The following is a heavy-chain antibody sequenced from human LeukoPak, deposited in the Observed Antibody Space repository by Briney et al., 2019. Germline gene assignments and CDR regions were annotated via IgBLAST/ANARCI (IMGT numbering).Heavy chain of an antibody. V-gene: IGHV3-30*02. CDR3: AKWGCSGGSCYPFDY. CDR2: IRYDGSNK. D-gene: IGHD2-15*01. J-gene: IGHJ4*02. Sequence: PGGSLRLSCAASGFTFSSYGMHWVRQAPGKELEWVAFIRYDGSNKYYADSVKGRFTISRDNSKNTLYLQMNSLRAEDTAVYYCAKWGCSGGSCYPFDYWGQGTLVTVSS. CDR1: GFTFSSYG.